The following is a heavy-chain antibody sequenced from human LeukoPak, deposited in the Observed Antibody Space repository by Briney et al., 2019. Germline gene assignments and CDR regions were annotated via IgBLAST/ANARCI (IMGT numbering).Heavy chain of an antibody. V-gene: IGHV4-4*09. Sequence: PSETLSLTCTVSGGSISSYYWSWIRQPPGKGLEWIGYIYTSGSTNYNPSLKSRVTISVDTSKNPFSLKLSSVTAADTAVYYCARLGNTIFGVVTRYWFDPWGQGTLVTVSS. J-gene: IGHJ5*02. CDR3: ARLGNTIFGVVTRYWFDP. CDR2: IYTSGST. CDR1: GGSISSYY. D-gene: IGHD3-3*01.